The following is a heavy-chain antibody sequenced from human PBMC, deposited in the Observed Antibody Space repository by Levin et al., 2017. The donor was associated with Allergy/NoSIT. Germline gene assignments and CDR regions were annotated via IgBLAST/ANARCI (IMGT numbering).Heavy chain of an antibody. J-gene: IGHJ6*03. CDR3: ARRGTRDYYYYMDV. CDR2: IYPGDSDT. D-gene: IGHD1-1*01. V-gene: IGHV5-51*01. CDR1: GYSFTSYW. Sequence: ASVKVSCQGSGYSFTSYWIGWVRQMPGKGLEWMGIIYPGDSDTRYSPSFQGQVTISADKSISTAYLQWSSMKASDTAIYYCARRGTRDYYYYMDVWGKGTTVTVSS.